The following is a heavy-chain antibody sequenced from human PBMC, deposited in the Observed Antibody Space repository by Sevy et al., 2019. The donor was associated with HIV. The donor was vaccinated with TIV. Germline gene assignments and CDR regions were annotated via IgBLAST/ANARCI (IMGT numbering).Heavy chain of an antibody. J-gene: IGHJ4*02. D-gene: IGHD6-19*01. Sequence: GGSLRLSCAASGFTFSGYYMSWIRQAPGKGLEWVSYISSSGSTIYYADSVKGRFTISRDNAKNSLYLQMNSLRVEDTAVHYCLRVRRISVAGTRRYYFDYWGQGTLVTVSS. V-gene: IGHV3-11*01. CDR3: LRVRRISVAGTRRYYFDY. CDR2: ISSSGSTI. CDR1: GFTFSGYY.